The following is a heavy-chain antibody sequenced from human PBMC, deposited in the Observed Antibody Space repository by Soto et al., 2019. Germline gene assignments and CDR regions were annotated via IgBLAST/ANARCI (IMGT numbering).Heavy chain of an antibody. CDR3: ARENTYYYDSSGYYDY. D-gene: IGHD3-22*01. Sequence: QVQLVQSGAEVKKPGSSVKVSCKASGGTFSSYTISWVRQAPGQGLEWMGRIIPILGIANYAQKFQGRVTITADKSTSTDYMELSSLRSEDTAVYYCARENTYYYDSSGYYDYWGQGTLVTVSS. V-gene: IGHV1-69*08. CDR1: GGTFSSYT. CDR2: IIPILGIA. J-gene: IGHJ4*02.